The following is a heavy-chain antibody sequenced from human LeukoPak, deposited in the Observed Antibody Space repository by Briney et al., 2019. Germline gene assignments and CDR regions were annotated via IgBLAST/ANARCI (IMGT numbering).Heavy chain of an antibody. J-gene: IGHJ5*02. CDR1: GHSISRTTYY. CDR3: ARRGMAAAGTFDP. Sequence: SETLSLTCTVSGHSISRTTYYWAWIRQPPVKGLDGSGRIHYGGSTYYNPSLKSRVAISVDTSKNQFSLQLSSVTAADTAVYYCARRGMAAAGTFDPWGQGILVTVSS. CDR2: IHYGGST. D-gene: IGHD6-13*01. V-gene: IGHV4-39*01.